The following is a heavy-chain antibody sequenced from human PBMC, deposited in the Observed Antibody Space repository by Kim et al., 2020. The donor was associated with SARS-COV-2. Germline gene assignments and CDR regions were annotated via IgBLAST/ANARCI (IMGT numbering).Heavy chain of an antibody. J-gene: IGHJ5*02. Sequence: RKSRVTISGDTSKNQFALKLSSVTAADTAVYYCARGSGSYYNADNWFDPWGQGTLVTVSS. D-gene: IGHD3-10*01. V-gene: IGHV4-59*09. CDR3: ARGSGSYYNADNWFDP.